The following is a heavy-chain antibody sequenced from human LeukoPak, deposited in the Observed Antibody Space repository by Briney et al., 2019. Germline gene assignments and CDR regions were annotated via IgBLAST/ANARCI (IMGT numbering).Heavy chain of an antibody. CDR3: ASGIEYSSSDY. D-gene: IGHD6-6*01. J-gene: IGHJ4*02. V-gene: IGHV4-4*07. CDR2: IYISGST. CDR1: GCSISSYY. Sequence: SETLSLTCTVSGCSISSYYWIWLRQPAGKELDWIGRIYISGSTTYHPSLKSRVTMSVDKSKNQFALKLSCVTAAGTAVYYCASGIEYSSSDYWGQGTLVTVSS.